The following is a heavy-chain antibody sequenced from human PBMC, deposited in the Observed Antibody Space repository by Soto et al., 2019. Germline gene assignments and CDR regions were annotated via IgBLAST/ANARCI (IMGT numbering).Heavy chain of an antibody. J-gene: IGHJ4*02. D-gene: IGHD6-13*01. CDR3: ARGGSFQQVFFY. CDR2: IYYSGST. CDR1: GASISGYY. V-gene: IGHV4-59*01. Sequence: SETLSLTCTVSGASISGYYWSWIRQPPGKGLEWIGYIYYSGSTNYNPSLKSRLTISVDTSKNQFSLKLSSVTTEDTAVYYCARGGSFQQVFFYWGLGALVTVSS.